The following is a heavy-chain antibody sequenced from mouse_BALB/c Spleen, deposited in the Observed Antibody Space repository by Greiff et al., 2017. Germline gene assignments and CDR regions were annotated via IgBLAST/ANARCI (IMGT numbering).Heavy chain of an antibody. CDR1: GFTFSSYT. CDR2: ISSGGSYT. CDR3: TRDPANYFDY. Sequence: EVMLVESGGGLVKPGGSLKLSCAASGFTFSSYTMSWVRQTPEKRLEWVATISSGGSYTYYPDSVKGRFTISRDNAKNTLYLQMSSLKSEDTAMYYCTRDPANYFDYWGQGTTLTVSS. V-gene: IGHV5-6-4*01. J-gene: IGHJ2*01.